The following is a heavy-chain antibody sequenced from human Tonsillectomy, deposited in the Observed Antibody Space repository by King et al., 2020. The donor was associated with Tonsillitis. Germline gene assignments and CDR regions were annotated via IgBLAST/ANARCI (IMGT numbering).Heavy chain of an antibody. CDR2: IFYSGST. Sequence: VQLQESGPGLVKPSETLSLTCTVSGGSISTYYWSWIRQPPGKGLEWIGYIFYSGSTNYTPSLKSRVTISVDTSKNQFSLNLSSVTAADTAVYYCASLLAGNYYFDLWGRGTLVTVSS. V-gene: IGHV4-59*01. J-gene: IGHJ2*01. D-gene: IGHD1-7*01. CDR3: ASLLAGNYYFDL. CDR1: GGSISTYY.